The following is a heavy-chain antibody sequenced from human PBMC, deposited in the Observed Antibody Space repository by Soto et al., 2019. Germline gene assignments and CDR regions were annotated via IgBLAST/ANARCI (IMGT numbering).Heavy chain of an antibody. Sequence: SETLSLTCTVAGGSISSSTYYWGWIRQPPGEGLEWTGSIYYCGSTYYYPSLKSRFTISVDTSKNQFSLKLSSVTAADTAAYYCARHRRYGDYPYYYYYMDVWGKGTTVTVSS. CDR3: ARHRRYGDYPYYYYYMDV. D-gene: IGHD4-17*01. V-gene: IGHV4-39*01. CDR2: IYYCGST. CDR1: GGSISSSTYY. J-gene: IGHJ6*03.